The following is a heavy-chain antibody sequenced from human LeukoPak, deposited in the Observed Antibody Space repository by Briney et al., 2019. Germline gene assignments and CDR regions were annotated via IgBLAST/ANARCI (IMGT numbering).Heavy chain of an antibody. CDR2: ISWNSGTI. CDR1: GFTFDDYA. Sequence: PGGSLRLSCAASGFTFDDYAMHWVRQAPGKGLEWVSGISWNSGTIGYADSVKGRFTISRDNAKNSLYLQMNSLRVEDTALYYCAKGDTYYDYVWGSYGMDVWGQGTTVTVSS. D-gene: IGHD3-16*01. J-gene: IGHJ6*02. CDR3: AKGDTYYDYVWGSYGMDV. V-gene: IGHV3-9*01.